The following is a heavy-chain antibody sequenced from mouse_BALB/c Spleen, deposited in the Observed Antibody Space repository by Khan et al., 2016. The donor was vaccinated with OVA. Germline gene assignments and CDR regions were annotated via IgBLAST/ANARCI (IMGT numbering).Heavy chain of an antibody. D-gene: IGHD2-14*01. Sequence: QVQLKESGPGLVQPSQSLSITCTVSGFSLTSYGVHWVRQSPGKGLEWLGVIWGGGSTDYNAAFISRLSISKDNSKSQVFFKMNSLQANDTAIDYCARSFIGTTDNAMDDWGQGTSVTVSS. V-gene: IGHV2-2*02. CDR3: ARSFIGTTDNAMDD. CDR2: IWGGGST. J-gene: IGHJ4*01. CDR1: GFSLTSYG.